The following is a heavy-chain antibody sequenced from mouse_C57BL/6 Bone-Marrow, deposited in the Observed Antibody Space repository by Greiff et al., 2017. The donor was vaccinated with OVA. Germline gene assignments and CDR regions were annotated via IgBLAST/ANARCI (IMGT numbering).Heavy chain of an antibody. Sequence: EVQGVESGGGLVQSGRSLRLSCATSGFTFSDFYMEWVRQAPGKGLAWIAASRNKANDYTTEYSASVKGRFIVSRDTSQSILYLQMNALRAEDTAIYYCARENYYGSSYGYFDVWGTGTTVTVSS. J-gene: IGHJ1*03. CDR2: SRNKANDYTT. V-gene: IGHV7-1*01. CDR1: GFTFSDFY. CDR3: ARENYYGSSYGYFDV. D-gene: IGHD1-1*01.